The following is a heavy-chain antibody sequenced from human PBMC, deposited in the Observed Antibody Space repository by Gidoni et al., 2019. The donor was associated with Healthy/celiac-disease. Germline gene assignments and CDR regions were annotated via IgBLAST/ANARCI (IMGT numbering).Heavy chain of an antibody. V-gene: IGHV3-66*01. Sequence: VQLVESGGVLVQPGGSLRLSCAASGFPVSSNYMSWVRQAPGKGLEWGAVMYSGGSTYYADSVKGRVTISRDNSKNTLYLKMNSLRAEDTAVYYCARELLEAAGGGAFDYWGQGTLVTVSS. J-gene: IGHJ4*02. CDR1: GFPVSSNY. CDR3: ARELLEAAGGGAFDY. D-gene: IGHD6-13*01. CDR2: MYSGGST.